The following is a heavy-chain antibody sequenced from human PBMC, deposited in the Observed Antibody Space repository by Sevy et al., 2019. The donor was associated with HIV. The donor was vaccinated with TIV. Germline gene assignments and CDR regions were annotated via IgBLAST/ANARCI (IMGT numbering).Heavy chain of an antibody. CDR1: GFTISSYG. Sequence: GGSLRLSCAASGFTISSYGMHWVRQAPGKGLEWVAFIRYDGSNKYYADSVKGRFTISRDNSKNTLYLQMNSLRAEDTAVYYCAKGPSLGYCSSTSCPNHYYYYYGMDVWGQGTTVTVSS. D-gene: IGHD2-2*01. CDR2: IRYDGSNK. V-gene: IGHV3-30*02. J-gene: IGHJ6*02. CDR3: AKGPSLGYCSSTSCPNHYYYYYGMDV.